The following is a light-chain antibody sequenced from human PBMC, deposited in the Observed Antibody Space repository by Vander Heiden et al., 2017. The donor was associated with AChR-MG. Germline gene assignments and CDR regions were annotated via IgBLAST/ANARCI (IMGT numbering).Light chain of an antibody. CDR2: KAS. Sequence: DIHMTQSPSTLSASVGDRVTITCRASQSVSSWLTWYQQNPGKAPKILIDKASSLETGVPSRFSGSGSGTEFTLTISSLQPEDFGTYYCQQYSSFPVTFGQGTRLDIK. V-gene: IGKV1-5*03. J-gene: IGKJ5*01. CDR3: QQYSSFPVT. CDR1: QSVSSW.